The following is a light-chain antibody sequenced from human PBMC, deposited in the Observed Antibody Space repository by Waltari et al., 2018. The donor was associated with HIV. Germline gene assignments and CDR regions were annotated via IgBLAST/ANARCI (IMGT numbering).Light chain of an antibody. CDR2: GDN. CDR3: QSYDSSLSGLV. Sequence: QSVLTPPPSVSGAPGQRVTLSCTGSSSNIGAGYTVPWYQQLPGTAPKLLVYGDNNRPSGVPDRFSGSKSGTSASLAITGLQAEDEADYYCQSYDSSLSGLVFATGTKVTVL. V-gene: IGLV1-40*01. J-gene: IGLJ1*01. CDR1: SSNIGAGYT.